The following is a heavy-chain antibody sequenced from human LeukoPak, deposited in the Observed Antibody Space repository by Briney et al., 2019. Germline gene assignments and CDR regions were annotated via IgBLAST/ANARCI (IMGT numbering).Heavy chain of an antibody. CDR2: ITGNGDS. J-gene: IGHJ4*02. CDR1: GFTFSSYT. CDR3: AKAMRPTVSYFDY. V-gene: IGHV3-23*01. Sequence: GGSLRLSCAASGFTFSSYTVSWVRQAPGKGLEWVSTITGNGDSYYTDSVKGRFTISRDNSKNTPYLQMNSLRAEDTAVYYCAKAMRPTVSYFDYWGQGTLVTVSS. D-gene: IGHD2-2*01.